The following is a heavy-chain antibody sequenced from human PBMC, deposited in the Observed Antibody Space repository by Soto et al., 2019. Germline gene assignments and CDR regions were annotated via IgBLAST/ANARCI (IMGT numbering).Heavy chain of an antibody. J-gene: IGHJ3*02. D-gene: IGHD3-22*01. CDR1: GYTFTGYY. CDR3: ARYYYDSSGPGSGAFDI. Sequence: ASVKVSCKASGYTFTGYYMHWVRQAPGQGLEWMGWINPNSGGTNYAQKFQGLVTMTRDTSISTAYMELSRLRSDDTAVYYCARYYYDSSGPGSGAFDIWGQGTMVTVSS. CDR2: INPNSGGT. V-gene: IGHV1-2*04.